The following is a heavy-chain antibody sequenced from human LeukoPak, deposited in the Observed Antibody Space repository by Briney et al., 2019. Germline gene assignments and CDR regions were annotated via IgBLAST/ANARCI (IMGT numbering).Heavy chain of an antibody. Sequence: SETLSLTCTVSGGSITTDSYYWNWIRQHPGKGLEWIGYIYYSGSTYYNPSLKSRLTISIDTSKSQFSLRLSSVTAADTAVYYCARGGSAYHEYYFDSWGQGTLVTVSS. V-gene: IGHV4-31*03. CDR2: IYYSGST. CDR1: GGSITTDSYY. J-gene: IGHJ4*02. D-gene: IGHD3-22*01. CDR3: ARGGSAYHEYYFDS.